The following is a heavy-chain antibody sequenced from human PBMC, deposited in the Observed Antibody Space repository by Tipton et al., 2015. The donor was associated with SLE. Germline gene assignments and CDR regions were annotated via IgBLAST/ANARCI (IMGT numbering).Heavy chain of an antibody. Sequence: GLVKPSQTLSLTCAISGDSVSSNSAAWNWIRQSPSRGLEWLGRTYYRSKWYNDYAVSVKSRITINPDTSKNQFSLQLNSVTPEDTAVYYCARDADYGGNPPWYAFDIWGQGTMVTVSS. J-gene: IGHJ3*02. CDR1: GDSVSSNSAA. CDR2: TYYRSKWYN. V-gene: IGHV6-1*01. CDR3: ARDADYGGNPPWYAFDI. D-gene: IGHD4-23*01.